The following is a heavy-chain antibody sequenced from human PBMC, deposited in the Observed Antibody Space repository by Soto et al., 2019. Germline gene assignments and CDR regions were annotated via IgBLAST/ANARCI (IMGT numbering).Heavy chain of an antibody. J-gene: IGHJ3*02. V-gene: IGHV3-48*03. CDR1: GFTYGAYE. Sequence: EVQLVESGGGLVQPEGSLRLSCAVSGFTYGAYEMNWVRQAPGKGLEWVAYISSSGSIRYYADSVQGRFTISRDNANNSRFRKRNGLGAEDPAVYYCAKGSAEYYGWGVGGGGHHDAFDIWGQGTMVTVSS. CDR2: ISSSGSIR. CDR3: AKGSAEYYGWGVGGGGHHDAFDI. D-gene: IGHD3-10*01.